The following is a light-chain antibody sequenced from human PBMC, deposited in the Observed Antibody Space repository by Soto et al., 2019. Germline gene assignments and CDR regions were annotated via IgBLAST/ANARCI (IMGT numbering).Light chain of an antibody. Sequence: EIMMTQSPATVSVSPGERTTLSCRASHSIRSNVAWYQQKPVQTLRLLLYDASTATTGLSSRFCGSGTRSEYTITVNSLQSDDVAFYSCKQYNDCSPPTLGCGTRVEI. CDR1: HSIRSN. CDR2: DAS. J-gene: IGKJ4*01. V-gene: IGKV3-15*01. CDR3: KQYNDCSPPT.